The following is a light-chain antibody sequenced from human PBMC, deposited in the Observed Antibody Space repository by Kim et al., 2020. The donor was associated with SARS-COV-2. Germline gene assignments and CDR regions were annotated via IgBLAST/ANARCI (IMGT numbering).Light chain of an antibody. Sequence: CALSSGYSNYKVDWYQQRPGKGPRFVMRVGTGGIVGSKGDGIPDRFSVLGSGLNRYLTIKNIQEEDESDYHCGADHGSGSNFVSVFGGGTQLTVL. CDR3: GADHGSGSNFVSV. J-gene: IGLJ3*02. V-gene: IGLV9-49*01. CDR2: VGTGGIVG. CDR1: SGYSNYK.